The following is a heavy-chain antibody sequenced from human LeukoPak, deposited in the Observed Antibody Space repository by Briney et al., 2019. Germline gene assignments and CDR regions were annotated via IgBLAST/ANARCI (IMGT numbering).Heavy chain of an antibody. D-gene: IGHD3-22*01. V-gene: IGHV4-34*01. CDR1: GGSFSGYY. Sequence: SETLSLTCAVYGGSFSGYYWSWIRQPPGKGLEWIGEINHSGSTNYNPSLKSRVTISVDTSKNQFSLKLSSVTAADTAVYYCARRRYYYQFDYWGQGTLVTVSS. J-gene: IGHJ4*02. CDR2: INHSGST. CDR3: ARRRYYYQFDY.